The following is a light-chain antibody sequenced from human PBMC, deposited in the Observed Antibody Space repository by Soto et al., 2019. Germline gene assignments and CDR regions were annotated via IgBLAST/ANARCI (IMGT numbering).Light chain of an antibody. J-gene: IGLJ1*01. CDR3: GPWDSGLGAYF. CDR2: ENN. CDR1: SSNIGNNY. Sequence: QSVLTQPPSVSAAPGQKVTISCSGSSSNIGNNYVSWYQQLPGTAPKLLIYENNKRPSGIPDRFSGSKSGTSATLGITGLQTGAEAVYYCGPWDSGLGAYFFGSGTRVTVL. V-gene: IGLV1-51*02.